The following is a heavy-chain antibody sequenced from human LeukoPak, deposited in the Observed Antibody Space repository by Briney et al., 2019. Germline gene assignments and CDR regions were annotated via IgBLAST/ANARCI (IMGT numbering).Heavy chain of an antibody. J-gene: IGHJ4*02. CDR3: VRLTGAEFDY. Sequence: PGRSLRLSCAASGFTFSSYGMHWVSQAPGKGLEWVAVISYDGNNKYYADSVKGRFTISRDNSKNTLYLQMNSLRAEDTAVYYCVRLTGAEFDYWGQGTLVTVSS. V-gene: IGHV3-30*03. D-gene: IGHD7-27*01. CDR2: ISYDGNNK. CDR1: GFTFSSYG.